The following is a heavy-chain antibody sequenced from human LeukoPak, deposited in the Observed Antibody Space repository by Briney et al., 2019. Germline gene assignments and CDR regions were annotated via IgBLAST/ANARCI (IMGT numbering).Heavy chain of an antibody. D-gene: IGHD2-2*01. CDR1: GGSISSYY. J-gene: IGHJ4*02. V-gene: IGHV4-59*08. Sequence: SETLSLTCTVSGGSISSYYWSWLRQPPGKGLEWIGYIYYSGSTTYKPSLKSRVTMPVDTSKNQFSLRLSSVTAADTAVYYCARSVVVPAPLDYWGQGTLVTVSS. CDR3: ARSVVVPAPLDY. CDR2: IYYSGST.